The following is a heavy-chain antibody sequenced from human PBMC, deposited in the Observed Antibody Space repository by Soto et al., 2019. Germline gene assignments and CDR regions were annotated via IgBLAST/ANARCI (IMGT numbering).Heavy chain of an antibody. J-gene: IGHJ4*02. V-gene: IGHV1-58*01. CDR2: ITVGTGNT. CDR3: AAADSSGYYGG. Sequence: ASVKVSCKASGFIFTSFGVQWVRQARGQRLEWIGWITVGTGNTNYAQKFQERVTITRDMSTSTAYMELSSLRSEDTAVYYCAAADSSGYYGGWGQGTQVTVS. CDR1: GFIFTSFG. D-gene: IGHD3-22*01.